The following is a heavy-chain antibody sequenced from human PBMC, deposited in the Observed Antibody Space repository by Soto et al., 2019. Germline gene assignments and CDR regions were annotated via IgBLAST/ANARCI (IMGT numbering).Heavy chain of an antibody. J-gene: IGHJ4*02. D-gene: IGHD6-25*01. CDR2: ISGSGGRT. CDR1: GCTFSSYA. Sequence: EVQLLEAGGGLVQPGGSLRLSCAASGCTFSSYAMSWVRQAPGKGLEWVSAISGSGGRTYYADSVKGRFTIYRDNSKNTLYMQMNSLRAADTAVYYCAKVTTGKYSSDDYWGQGTLVTVSS. V-gene: IGHV3-23*01. CDR3: AKVTTGKYSSDDY.